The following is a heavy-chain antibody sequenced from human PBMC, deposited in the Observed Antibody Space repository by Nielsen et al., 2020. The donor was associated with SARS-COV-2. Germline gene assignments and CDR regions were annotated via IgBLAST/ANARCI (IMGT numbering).Heavy chain of an antibody. V-gene: IGHV3-13*01. Sequence: GESLKISCAASGITFSSSDMHWVRQSTGKGLEWVSAIGTAGDTYYPGSVKGRFTISRDNAKNSLYLQMNSLRAEDTAVYYCARAGGGWLVMGFLSYYYYGMDVWGQGTTVTVSS. CDR1: GITFSSSD. CDR3: ARAGGGWLVMGFLSYYYYGMDV. J-gene: IGHJ6*02. CDR2: IGTAGDT. D-gene: IGHD6-19*01.